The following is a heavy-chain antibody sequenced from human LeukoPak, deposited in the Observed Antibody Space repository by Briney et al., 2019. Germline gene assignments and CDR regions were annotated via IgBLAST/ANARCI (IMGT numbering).Heavy chain of an antibody. V-gene: IGHV1-2*02. CDR3: ARWNIVVVPAAIGAFDI. Sequence: ASVKVSCKASGYTFTGYYMHWVRQAPGQGLEWMGWINPNSGGTNYAQKFQGRVTMTRDTSISTAYMELSRLRSDDTAVYYCARWNIVVVPAAIGAFDIWGQGTMVTVSS. J-gene: IGHJ3*02. D-gene: IGHD2-2*01. CDR2: INPNSGGT. CDR1: GYTFTGYY.